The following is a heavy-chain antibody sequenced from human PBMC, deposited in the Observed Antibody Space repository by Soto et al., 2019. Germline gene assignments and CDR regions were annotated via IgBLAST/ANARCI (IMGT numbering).Heavy chain of an antibody. J-gene: IGHJ6*02. CDR3: ARGSIVAAEYGMDV. D-gene: IGHD6-13*01. Sequence: GGSRRLSCAASGFAFSSYGMHWFRQCPGKGLEWVAVIWYDGSNKYYADSVKGRFTSSRDNSKNTLYVQINSLRAEDTAVYFCARGSIVAAEYGMDVWGQGTTVTVSS. CDR1: GFAFSSYG. CDR2: IWYDGSNK. V-gene: IGHV3-33*01.